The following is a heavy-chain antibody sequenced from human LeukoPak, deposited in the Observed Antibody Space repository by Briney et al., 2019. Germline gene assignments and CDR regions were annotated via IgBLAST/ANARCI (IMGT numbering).Heavy chain of an antibody. J-gene: IGHJ4*02. D-gene: IGHD2-21*02. Sequence: VSGPALVNPTQTLTLTCTFSGFSLSTGGMRVSWIRQPPGKALEWLSRIDWDDDKFYSTSLKTRLTISKDTSKNQVVLTMTNMDPVDTATYYCARVRCGGDCYPDYWGQGTLVTVSS. CDR2: IDWDDDK. CDR1: GFSLSTGGMR. CDR3: ARVRCGGDCYPDY. V-gene: IGHV2-70*04.